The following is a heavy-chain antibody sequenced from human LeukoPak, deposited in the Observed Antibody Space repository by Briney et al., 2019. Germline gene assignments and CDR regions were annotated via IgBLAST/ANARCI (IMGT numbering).Heavy chain of an antibody. J-gene: IGHJ4*02. V-gene: IGHV3-53*01. CDR2: IYASGGA. Sequence: GGSLRLSCVASGFDVNDNFMIWVRQAPGQGLEWISIIYASGGAFHSESVKGRFSAFRDTSKNTIFLQMNNLRAADTAMYYCVRRHDYWGQGTLVTVSS. CDR1: GFDVNDNF. CDR3: VRRHDY.